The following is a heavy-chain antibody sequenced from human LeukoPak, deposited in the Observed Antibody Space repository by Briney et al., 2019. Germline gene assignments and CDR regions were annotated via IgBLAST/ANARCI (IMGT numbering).Heavy chain of an antibody. Sequence: ASVKVSCKASGGTFISYAISWVRQAPGQGLEWMGGIIPIFGTANYAQKFQGRVTITADESTSTAYMELSSLRSEDTAVYYCARAGRMATITSYFDYWGQGTLVTVSS. CDR3: ARAGRMATITSYFDY. J-gene: IGHJ4*02. CDR1: GGTFISYA. V-gene: IGHV1-69*13. CDR2: IIPIFGTA. D-gene: IGHD5-24*01.